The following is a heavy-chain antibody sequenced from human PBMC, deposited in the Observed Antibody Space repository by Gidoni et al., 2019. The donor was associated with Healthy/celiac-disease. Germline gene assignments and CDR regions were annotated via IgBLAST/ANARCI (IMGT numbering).Heavy chain of an antibody. D-gene: IGHD3-9*01. V-gene: IGHV3-13*01. Sequence: EVQLVESGGGLVQPGGSLRLSCAASGFTFSSYDMHWVRQATGKGLEWVSAIGTAGDTYYPGSVKGRFTISRENAKNSLYLQMNSLRAGDTAVYYCARALSSTGYYYYYYGMDVWGQGTTVTVSS. J-gene: IGHJ6*02. CDR1: GFTFSSYD. CDR2: IGTAGDT. CDR3: ARALSSTGYYYYYYGMDV.